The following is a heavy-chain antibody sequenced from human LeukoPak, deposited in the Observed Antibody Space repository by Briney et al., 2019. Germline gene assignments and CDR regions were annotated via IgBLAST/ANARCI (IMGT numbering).Heavy chain of an antibody. V-gene: IGHV3-21*06. CDR2: INSGGSTT. Sequence: GGSLRLSCAACGFAFSSYTMNWARQAPGKGLEWVASINSGGSTTHYADSVKGRFTISRDNDQNVLYLQMNGLRADDAAVYYCLRGESRDFWGQGTLVTVSS. CDR1: GFAFSSYT. J-gene: IGHJ4*02. CDR3: LRGESRDF.